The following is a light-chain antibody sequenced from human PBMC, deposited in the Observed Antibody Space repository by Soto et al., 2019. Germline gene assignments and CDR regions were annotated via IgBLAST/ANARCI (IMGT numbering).Light chain of an antibody. CDR2: DAS. CDR1: QYINTR. Sequence: EIVLTHSPSTLSSFPGSRVNLSCRASQYINTRLAWYKQKPGQVPRLLIYDASTRATGIPARLSGSGSGTEFTLTISSMKPEDFTVYSCLQYHNLWAFGHGTKVDIK. J-gene: IGKJ1*01. V-gene: IGKV3-15*01. CDR3: LQYHNLWA.